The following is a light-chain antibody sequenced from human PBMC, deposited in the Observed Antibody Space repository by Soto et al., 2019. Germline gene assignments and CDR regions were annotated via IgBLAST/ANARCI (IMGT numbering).Light chain of an antibody. CDR3: QQYHSYSLT. J-gene: IGKJ1*01. CDR2: DAS. Sequence: DIQMSQSASTLSAAVGDRVTITCGASQTVSTWLAWYQQTPGTAPNLLIYDASSLESAAPSRFSGDGSGTALTLTNSSLQPDDFATYYCQQYHSYSLTFGQGTKV. V-gene: IGKV1-5*01. CDR1: QTVSTW.